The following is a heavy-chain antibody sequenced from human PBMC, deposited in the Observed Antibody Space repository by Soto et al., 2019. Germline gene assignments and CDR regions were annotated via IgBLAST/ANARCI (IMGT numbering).Heavy chain of an antibody. CDR3: ETLNYYDSSGYRYYFDY. CDR2: FDPEDGET. V-gene: IGHV1-24*01. Sequence: ASTKFSCRVSGSTLTELSIHWVRQDPGKGLEWMGGFDPEDGETIYAQKFQGRVTMTEDTSTDTAYMELSSLRSEDTAVYYCETLNYYDSSGYRYYFDYWGQGTMVTVSS. J-gene: IGHJ4*02. CDR1: GSTLTELS. D-gene: IGHD3-22*01.